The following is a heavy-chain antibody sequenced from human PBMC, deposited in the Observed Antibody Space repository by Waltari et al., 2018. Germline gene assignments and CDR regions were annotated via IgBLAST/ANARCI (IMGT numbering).Heavy chain of an antibody. Sequence: QVQLVESGGGVVQPGRSLRLSCAASGFTFSSYAMHWVRQAPGKGLEWVAVISYDGSNKYYADSGKGRFTISRDNSKNTLYLQMNSLRAEDTAVYYCARGGPPRAQWLVVEYWGQGTLVTVSS. V-gene: IGHV3-30-3*01. CDR2: ISYDGSNK. J-gene: IGHJ4*02. CDR1: GFTFSSYA. D-gene: IGHD6-19*01. CDR3: ARGGPPRAQWLVVEY.